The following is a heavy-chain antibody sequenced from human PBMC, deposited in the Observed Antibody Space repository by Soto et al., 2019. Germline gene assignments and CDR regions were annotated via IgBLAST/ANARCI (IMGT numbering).Heavy chain of an antibody. J-gene: IGHJ5*02. Sequence: ASVKVSCKASGYTFTSYAMHWVRQAPGQRLEWMGWINAGNGNTKYSQKFQGRVTITRDTSASTAYMELSSLRSEDTAVYYCAREARGGYCTNGVCPRWFDPWGRGTLVTVSS. CDR1: GYTFTSYA. CDR2: INAGNGNT. CDR3: AREARGGYCTNGVCPRWFDP. V-gene: IGHV1-3*01. D-gene: IGHD2-8*01.